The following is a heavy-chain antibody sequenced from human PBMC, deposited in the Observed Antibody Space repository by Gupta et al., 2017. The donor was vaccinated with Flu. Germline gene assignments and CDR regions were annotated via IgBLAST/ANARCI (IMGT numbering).Heavy chain of an antibody. CDR2: IKSKTDGETT. CDR3: TTDLRGGYRKFDY. V-gene: IGHV3-15*01. D-gene: IGHD1-26*01. Sequence: PPGKGLEWVGRIKSKTDGETTNYASPVEGRFTVSRDDSKNTVYLQMNSLKPEDTAVYYCTTDLRGGYRKFDYWGHGTLVTGSS. J-gene: IGHJ4*01.